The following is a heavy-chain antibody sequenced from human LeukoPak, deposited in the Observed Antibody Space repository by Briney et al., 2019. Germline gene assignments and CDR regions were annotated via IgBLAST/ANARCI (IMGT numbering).Heavy chain of an antibody. CDR1: GFTFSTFG. V-gene: IGHV3-23*01. CDR3: AKDRTYYYGSESMFDP. D-gene: IGHD3-10*01. J-gene: IGHJ5*02. Sequence: PGGSLRLSCEVSGFTFSTFGMNWLRQAPGKGLEWVSSFRGDGGSTYYADSVKGRFTISRDNSKNTLYLQMNSLRAEDTAVYYCAKDRTYYYGSESMFDPWGQGTLVTVSS. CDR2: FRGDGGST.